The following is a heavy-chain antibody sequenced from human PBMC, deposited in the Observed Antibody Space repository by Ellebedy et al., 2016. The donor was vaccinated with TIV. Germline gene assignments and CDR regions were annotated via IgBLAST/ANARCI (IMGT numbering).Heavy chain of an antibody. V-gene: IGHV1-69*13. Sequence: SVKVSCXASGGTFSSYAISWVRQAPGQGLEWMGGIIPIFGTANYAQKFQGRVTITADESTSTAYMELSSLRSEDTAVYYCARVRIAVAGTIFSSYYYGMDVWGQGTTVTVSS. D-gene: IGHD6-19*01. CDR3: ARVRIAVAGTIFSSYYYGMDV. J-gene: IGHJ6*02. CDR1: GGTFSSYA. CDR2: IIPIFGTA.